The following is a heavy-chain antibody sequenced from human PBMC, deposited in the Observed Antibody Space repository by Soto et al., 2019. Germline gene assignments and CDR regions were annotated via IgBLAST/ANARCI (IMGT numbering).Heavy chain of an antibody. J-gene: IGHJ3*02. CDR3: ANIGPIVVVVAATDDAFDI. Sequence: EVQLLESGGGLVQPGGSLRLSCAASGFTFSSYAMSWVRQAPGKGLEWVSAISGSGGSTYYADSVKGRFTISRDNSNNTLYLQMNSLRAADTAVYYCANIGPIVVVVAATDDAFDIWGQGTMVTVSS. V-gene: IGHV3-23*01. D-gene: IGHD2-15*01. CDR2: ISGSGGST. CDR1: GFTFSSYA.